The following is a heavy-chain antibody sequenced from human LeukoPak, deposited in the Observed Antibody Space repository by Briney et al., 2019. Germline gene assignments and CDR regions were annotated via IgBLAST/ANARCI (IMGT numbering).Heavy chain of an antibody. CDR3: ARGNILTGYCFDF. CDR1: GGSITGYY. CDR2: IHYTGAT. D-gene: IGHD3-9*01. Sequence: PSETLSLTCAVYGGSITGYYWSWIRQTPGRGLEWVGEIHYTGATSYNPSLKSRATISTDTSKNQFSLRLSSVTAADTAVYYCARGNILTGYCFDFWGQGALITVSS. V-gene: IGHV4-34*01. J-gene: IGHJ4*02.